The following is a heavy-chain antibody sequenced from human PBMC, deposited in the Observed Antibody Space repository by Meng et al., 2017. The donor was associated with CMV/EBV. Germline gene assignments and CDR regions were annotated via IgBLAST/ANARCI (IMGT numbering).Heavy chain of an antibody. V-gene: IGHV4-59*01. Sequence: GSLRLSCTVSGGSISSYYWSWIRQPPGKGLEWIGYIYYSGSTNYNPSLKSRVTISVDTSKNQFSLKLSSVTAADTAVYYCARDRHPDYDFWSAEGVGSYYYGMDVWGQGTTVTVSS. CDR3: ARDRHPDYDFWSAEGVGSYYYGMDV. CDR2: IYYSGST. D-gene: IGHD3-3*01. CDR1: GGSISSYY. J-gene: IGHJ6*02.